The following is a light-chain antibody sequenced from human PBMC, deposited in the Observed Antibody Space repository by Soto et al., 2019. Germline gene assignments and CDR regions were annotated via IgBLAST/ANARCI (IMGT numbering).Light chain of an antibody. CDR1: QSINKW. V-gene: IGKV1-5*03. CDR3: QHYSGDRAT. Sequence: DILLNQSPSTLSAAVGDRVTISCRASQSINKWLAWYQHKPGKAPNLLIYEVSTLHSGVPSRFSGSGSGTEFTITISSLRPDDFAPYYCQHYSGDRATFGQGTKV. CDR2: EVS. J-gene: IGKJ1*01.